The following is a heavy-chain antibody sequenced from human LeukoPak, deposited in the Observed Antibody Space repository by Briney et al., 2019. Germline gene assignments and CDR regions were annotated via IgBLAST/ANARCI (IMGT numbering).Heavy chain of an antibody. CDR2: IYHSGST. Sequence: SETLSLTCTVSGYSISSGYYWGWIRQPPGQGLEWIGSIYHSGSTYYNPSLKSRVTISVDTSKNQFSLKLSSVTAADTAVYYCARDPPGGSYLNDYWGQGTLVTVSS. D-gene: IGHD1-26*01. J-gene: IGHJ4*02. CDR1: GYSISSGYY. V-gene: IGHV4-38-2*02. CDR3: ARDPPGGSYLNDY.